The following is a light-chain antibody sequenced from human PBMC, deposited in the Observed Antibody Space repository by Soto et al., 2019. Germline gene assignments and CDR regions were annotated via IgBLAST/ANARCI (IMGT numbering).Light chain of an antibody. J-gene: IGKJ4*01. CDR2: AAS. CDR3: QQSHSLPRT. V-gene: IGKV1-39*01. Sequence: DIQMTQSPSSLSASVGDSVTITCRASQRITSYLNWYQQKPGKAPKLLIYAASNLQRGDPSRFSGSGSWTDFTLTSSSLQPEDFASYYCQQSHSLPRTFGGGTKVELK. CDR1: QRITSY.